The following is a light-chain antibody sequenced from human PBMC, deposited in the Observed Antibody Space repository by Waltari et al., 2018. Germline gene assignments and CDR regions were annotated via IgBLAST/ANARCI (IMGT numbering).Light chain of an antibody. CDR2: EVS. J-gene: IGLJ2*01. CDR1: SSAVGGSNN. CDR3: SPYAGSDNPNVV. Sequence: QSALTQPPSASGSPGPSVTISWTGTSSAVGGSNNISWYPQHPGKATKVMIFEVSKRPSGVPDRFSGSKSGNTASLTVSGLQDEDEADYFCSPYAGSDNPNVVFGGGTKLIVL. V-gene: IGLV2-8*01.